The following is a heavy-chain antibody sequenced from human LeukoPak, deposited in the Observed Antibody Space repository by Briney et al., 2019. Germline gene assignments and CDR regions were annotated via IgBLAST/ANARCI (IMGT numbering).Heavy chain of an antibody. J-gene: IGHJ3*02. V-gene: IGHV3-11*01. D-gene: IGHD3-9*01. Sequence: GGSLRLSCAASGFTFSDYYMSWIRQAPGKGLEWVSYISSSGSTIYYADSVKGRFTISRDNAKNSLYLQMNSLRAEDTAVYYCARVGAYDILTGPTSGAFDIWGQGTMVTVSS. CDR1: GFTFSDYY. CDR2: ISSSGSTI. CDR3: ARVGAYDILTGPTSGAFDI.